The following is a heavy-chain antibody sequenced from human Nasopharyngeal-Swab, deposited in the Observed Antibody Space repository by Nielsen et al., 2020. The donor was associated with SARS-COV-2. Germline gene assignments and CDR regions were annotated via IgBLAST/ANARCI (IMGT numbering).Heavy chain of an antibody. CDR1: GFTFNIYT. J-gene: IGHJ4*02. CDR2: ISSTGDYI. Sequence: GGSLRLSCAASGFTFNIYTMNWVRQAPGKGLEWVSAISSTGDYIYYAASVKGRFTISRDNAKNSLYLQMNSLRAEDTAVYYCARETPAMFAYWGQGTLVTVSS. V-gene: IGHV3-21*01. CDR3: ARETPAMFAY.